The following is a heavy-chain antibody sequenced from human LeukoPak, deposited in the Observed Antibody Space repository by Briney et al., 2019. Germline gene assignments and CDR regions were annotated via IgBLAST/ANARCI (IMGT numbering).Heavy chain of an antibody. J-gene: IGHJ4*02. Sequence: GESLRLSCAASGFTFSSYAMSWVRQAPGKGLEWVSAINGSGGSTYYADSVKGRFTISRDNSKNTLYLQMNSLRAEDTAVYYCAKQGPVVPAATGYWGQGTLVTVSS. D-gene: IGHD2-2*01. CDR2: INGSGGST. CDR3: AKQGPVVPAATGY. V-gene: IGHV3-23*01. CDR1: GFTFSSYA.